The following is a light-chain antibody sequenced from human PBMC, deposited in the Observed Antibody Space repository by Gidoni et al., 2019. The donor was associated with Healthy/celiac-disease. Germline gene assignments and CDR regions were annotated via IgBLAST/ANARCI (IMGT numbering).Light chain of an antibody. CDR3: QSYDSSVVV. V-gene: IGLV6-57*02. CDR1: SGSIASNY. CDR2: EDN. Sequence: NFMLTQPHSVSESPGKTVTISCTGSSGSIASNYVQWYQQRPGSAPPTVIYEDNQRPSGVPDRFSGSIDSSSNSASLTISGLKTEDEADYYCQSYDSSVVVFGGGTKLTVL. J-gene: IGLJ2*01.